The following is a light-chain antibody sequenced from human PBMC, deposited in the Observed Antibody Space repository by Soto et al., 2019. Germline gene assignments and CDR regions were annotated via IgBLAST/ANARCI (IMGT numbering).Light chain of an antibody. V-gene: IGKV1-8*01. CDR2: AAS. Sequence: AIRMTQSPSSFSASTGDRVTITCRASQGISTYLAWYQQKPGKAPKLLIYAASTLQSAVPSRFSGSGSGTDFTLTISCLQSEDFATYYCQQYYSYPRTFGQGTTVEIK. CDR1: QGISTY. CDR3: QQYYSYPRT. J-gene: IGKJ1*01.